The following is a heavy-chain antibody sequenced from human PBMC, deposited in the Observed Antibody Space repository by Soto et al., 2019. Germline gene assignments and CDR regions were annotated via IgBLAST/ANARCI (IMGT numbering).Heavy chain of an antibody. J-gene: IGHJ6*03. CDR2: IKSKTDGGTT. CDR3: TTDVGMVRGGRKKYYYYMDV. V-gene: IGHV3-15*01. D-gene: IGHD3-10*01. CDR1: GFTFSNAW. Sequence: PGGSLRLSCAASGFTFSNAWMSWVRQAPGKGLEWVGRIKSKTDGGTTDYAAPVKGRFTISRDDSKNTLYLQMNSLKTEDTAVYYCTTDVGMVRGGRKKYYYYMDVWGKGTTVTVSS.